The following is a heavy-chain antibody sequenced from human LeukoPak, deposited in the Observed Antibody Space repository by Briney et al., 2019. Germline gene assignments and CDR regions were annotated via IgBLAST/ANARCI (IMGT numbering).Heavy chain of an antibody. CDR1: GYTFTSYD. J-gene: IGHJ4*02. V-gene: IGHV1-8*03. CDR2: MNPNSGST. D-gene: IGHD5-12*01. CDR3: ARGRSTGYPYYFEY. Sequence: ASVKVSCKASGYTFTSYDINWVRQATGQGLEGMGWMNPNSGSTGYAQKFQGRVTITRNTSISTAYMELSGLRSEDTAVYYCARGRSTGYPYYFEYWGQGTLVTVSS.